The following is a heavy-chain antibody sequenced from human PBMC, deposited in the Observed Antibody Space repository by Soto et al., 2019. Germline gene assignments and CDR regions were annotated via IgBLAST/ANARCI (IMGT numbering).Heavy chain of an antibody. V-gene: IGHV3-48*02. J-gene: IGHJ4*02. CDR1: DFDFSSYG. Sequence: GGSLRLSCAASDFDFSSYGIHWVRQAPGKGLEWVSYISSSSSTIYYADSVKGRFTISRDNAKNSLYLQMNSLRDEDTAVYFCASNRYSSGLNYYWGQGTLVTVSS. CDR2: ISSSSSTI. CDR3: ASNRYSSGLNYY. D-gene: IGHD6-19*01.